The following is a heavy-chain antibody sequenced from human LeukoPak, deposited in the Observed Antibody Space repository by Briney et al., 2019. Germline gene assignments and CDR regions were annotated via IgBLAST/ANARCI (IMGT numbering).Heavy chain of an antibody. D-gene: IGHD5-18*01. CDR3: ARHDSFIPY. CDR2: ISDSGRRT. V-gene: IGHV3-23*01. Sequence: GGSLRLSCTASGFTFSDYAMSWVRQAPGKGLEWVSGISDSGRRTYYSDSVRGRCTISRDISKNTVYLEVNNLRAEDTAVYFCARHDSFIPYWGQGTLVSVSS. CDR1: GFTFSDYA. J-gene: IGHJ4*02.